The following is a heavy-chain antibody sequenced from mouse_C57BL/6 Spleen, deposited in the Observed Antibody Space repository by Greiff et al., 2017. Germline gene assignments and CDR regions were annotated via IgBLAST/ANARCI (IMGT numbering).Heavy chain of an antibody. CDR3: ARSGENYGPFDY. V-gene: IGHV1-82*01. CDR1: GYAFSSSW. CDR2: IYPGDGDT. Sequence: QVQLKQSGPELVKPGASVKISCKASGYAFSSSWMNWVKQRPGKGLEWIGRIYPGDGDTNYNGKFKGKATLTADKSSSTAYMQLSSLTSEDSAVYFCARSGENYGPFDYWGQGTTLTVSS. D-gene: IGHD1-1*01. J-gene: IGHJ2*01.